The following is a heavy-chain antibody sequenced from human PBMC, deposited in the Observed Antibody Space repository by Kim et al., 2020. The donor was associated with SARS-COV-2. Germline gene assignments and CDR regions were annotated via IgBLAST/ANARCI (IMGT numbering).Heavy chain of an antibody. CDR3: ASTGGAIEVVYYYYGMDV. J-gene: IGHJ6*02. CDR2: IDPSDSYT. V-gene: IGHV5-10-1*01. Sequence: GESLKISCKGSGYSFTSYWISWVRQMPGKGLEWMGRIDPSDSYTNYSPSFQGHVTISADKSISTAYLQWSSLKASDTAMYYCASTGGAIEVVYYYYGMDVWGQGTTVTVSS. CDR1: GYSFTSYW. D-gene: IGHD2-15*01.